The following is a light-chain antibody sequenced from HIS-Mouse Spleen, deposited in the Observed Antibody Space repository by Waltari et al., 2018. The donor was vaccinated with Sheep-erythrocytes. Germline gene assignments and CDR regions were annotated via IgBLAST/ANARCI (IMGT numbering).Light chain of an antibody. CDR2: EAS. Sequence: EIVLTQSPATLSLSPGDRAPLSCSASQSVSSYLAWYQQKPGQAPRLLVYEASNRATGIPARFSGSGSGTDFTLTISSLEPEDFAVYYCQQRSNWPPTFGQGTKVEIK. CDR1: QSVSSY. V-gene: IGKV3-11*01. CDR3: QQRSNWPPT. J-gene: IGKJ1*01.